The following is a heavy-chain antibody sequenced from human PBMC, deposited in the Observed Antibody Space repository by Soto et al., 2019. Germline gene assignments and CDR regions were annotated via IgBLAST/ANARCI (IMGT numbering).Heavy chain of an antibody. J-gene: IGHJ6*02. Sequence: EVQLLESGGGLVQPGGSLRLSCAASGFTFSSYAMTWVRQAPGKGQEWVSALSGSGVSTYDADSVKGRFTISRDNSKNTLYLQMNSLRAEDPAVYYCAKGVGSKDCYDPSGYSRYYYYAMEVWGQGTTVTVSS. D-gene: IGHD3-22*01. CDR2: LSGSGVST. V-gene: IGHV3-23*01. CDR3: AKGVGSKDCYDPSGYSRYYYYAMEV. CDR1: GFTFSSYA.